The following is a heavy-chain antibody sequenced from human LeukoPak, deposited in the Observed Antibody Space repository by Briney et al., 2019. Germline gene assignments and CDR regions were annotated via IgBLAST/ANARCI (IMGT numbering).Heavy chain of an antibody. J-gene: IGHJ4*02. V-gene: IGHV4-59*13. D-gene: IGHD3-3*01. CDR2: VSYSGNT. CDR1: GGSISGYY. CDR3: ARAGRFTSGRSYFFDN. Sequence: SESLSLTCSVSGGSISGYYWSWIRQPPGKGLEWIAYVSYSGNTNYTPSLKNRVSISVDTSKNRFSLQLRSVTAADTAFYYCARAGRFTSGRSYFFDNWGQGTLVTVS.